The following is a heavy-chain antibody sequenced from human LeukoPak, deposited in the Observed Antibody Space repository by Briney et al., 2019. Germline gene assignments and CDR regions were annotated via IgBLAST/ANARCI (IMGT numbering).Heavy chain of an antibody. J-gene: IGHJ4*02. CDR2: FYYSGST. V-gene: IGHV4-39*01. Sequence: SETLSLTCTVSGGSITSSNYYWGWIRQPPGKGLEWIGSFYYSGSTNYNPSLKSRVTISVDTSKNQFSLKLSSVTAADTAVYYCVYYYGSGSVEYWGQGTLVTVPS. CDR3: VYYYGSGSVEY. D-gene: IGHD3-10*01. CDR1: GGSITSSNYY.